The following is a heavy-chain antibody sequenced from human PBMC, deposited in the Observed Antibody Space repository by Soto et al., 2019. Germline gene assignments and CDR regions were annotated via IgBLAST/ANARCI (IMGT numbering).Heavy chain of an antibody. CDR3: SRDYGDYSEAVGYFDY. Sequence: GGSLRLSCAASGFTFSSYAMSWVRQAPGKGLEWVSAISGSGGSTYYADSVKGRFTISRDNSKNTLYLQMNSLRAEDTAVYYCSRDYGDYSEAVGYFDYWGQGTLVTVSS. D-gene: IGHD4-17*01. J-gene: IGHJ4*02. CDR1: GFTFSSYA. V-gene: IGHV3-23*01. CDR2: ISGSGGST.